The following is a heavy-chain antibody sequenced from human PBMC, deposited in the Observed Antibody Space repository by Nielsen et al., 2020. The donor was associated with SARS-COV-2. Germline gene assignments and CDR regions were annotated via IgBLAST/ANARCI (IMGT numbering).Heavy chain of an antibody. CDR1: GFTFGDYA. V-gene: IGHV3-49*04. J-gene: IGHJ4*02. CDR2: IRSKAYGGTT. D-gene: IGHD3-3*01. CDR3: TRYYDFWSGYPDY. Sequence: GESLKISCTASGFTFGDYAMSWVRQAPGKGLEWVGFIRSKAYGGTTEYAASVKGRFTISRDDSKSIAYLQMNSLKTEDTAVYYCTRYYDFWSGYPDYWGQGTLVTVSS.